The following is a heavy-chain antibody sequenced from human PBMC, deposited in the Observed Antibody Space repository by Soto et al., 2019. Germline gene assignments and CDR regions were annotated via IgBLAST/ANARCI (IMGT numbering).Heavy chain of an antibody. J-gene: IGHJ3*02. CDR1: GFTFSSYW. D-gene: IGHD6-6*01. Sequence: EVQLVESGGGLVQPGGSLRLSCAASGFTFSSYWMSWVRQAPGKGLEWVANIKQDGSEKYYVDSVKGRFTISRDNAKNSLYLQMNSLRAEDTAVYYCARDPYSSSLLDAFDIWGQGTMVTVSS. CDR3: ARDPYSSSLLDAFDI. CDR2: IKQDGSEK. V-gene: IGHV3-7*03.